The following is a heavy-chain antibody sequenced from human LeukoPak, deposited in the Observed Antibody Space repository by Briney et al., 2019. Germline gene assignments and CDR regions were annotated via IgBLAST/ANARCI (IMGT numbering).Heavy chain of an antibody. CDR3: ARRGSSWYEGDNWFDP. D-gene: IGHD6-13*01. Sequence: SETPSLTCAVYGGSFSGYYWSWIRQPPGKGLEWIGEINHSGSTNYNPSLKSRVTISVDTSKNQFSLKLSSVTAADTAVYYCARRGSSWYEGDNWFDPWGQGTLVTVSS. CDR2: INHSGST. J-gene: IGHJ5*02. V-gene: IGHV4-34*01. CDR1: GGSFSGYY.